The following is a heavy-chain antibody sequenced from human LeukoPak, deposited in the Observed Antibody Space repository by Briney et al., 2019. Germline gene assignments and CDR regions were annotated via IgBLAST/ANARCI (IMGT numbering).Heavy chain of an antibody. CDR2: IHSDGSST. J-gene: IGHJ4*02. CDR1: GFTFSSYW. Sequence: GGSLRLSCAASGFTFSSYWMHWVRQAPGKGLVWVSRIHSDGSSTSYADSVRGRFTISRDDAKSTLYLQMNSLIAEDTAVYYCARSGWPYYFDYWGQGTLVTVSS. CDR3: ARSGWPYYFDY. V-gene: IGHV3-74*01. D-gene: IGHD3-22*01.